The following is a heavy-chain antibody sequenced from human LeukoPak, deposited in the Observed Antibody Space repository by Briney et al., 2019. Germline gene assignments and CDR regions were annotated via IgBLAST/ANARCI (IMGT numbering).Heavy chain of an antibody. CDR1: GFSFSDTT. Sequence: PGGSLRLSCVASGFSFSDTTMSWVRQAPGKGLEWVAVISYDGSNKYYADSLKGRFTISRDNSKNTLYLQMNSLRAEDTAVYYCARGSRGYYGSGSYYNPIDYWGQGTLVTVSS. V-gene: IGHV3-30*04. CDR3: ARGSRGYYGSGSYYNPIDY. CDR2: ISYDGSNK. D-gene: IGHD3-10*01. J-gene: IGHJ4*02.